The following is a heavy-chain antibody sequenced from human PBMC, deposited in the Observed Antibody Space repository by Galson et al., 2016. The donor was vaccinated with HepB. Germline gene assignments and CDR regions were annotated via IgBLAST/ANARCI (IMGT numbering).Heavy chain of an antibody. J-gene: IGHJ4*02. CDR2: ISASKGKT. V-gene: IGHV1-18*01. Sequence: SVKVSCKASGYTFTSYGISWVRQAPGQGLEWMGWISASKGKTNYAQNLQGRVTMTTDTYTSTVYMELRSLRSDDTAVYYCARHWALGRGVEYWGQGTLVTVSS. D-gene: IGHD1-26*01. CDR3: ARHWALGRGVEY. CDR1: GYTFTSYG.